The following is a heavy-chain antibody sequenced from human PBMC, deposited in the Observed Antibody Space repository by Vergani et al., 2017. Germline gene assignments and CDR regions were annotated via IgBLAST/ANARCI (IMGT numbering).Heavy chain of an antibody. CDR3: AKVCGSTSCPYGGGAFDV. CDR1: GFTFNSYA. J-gene: IGHJ3*01. D-gene: IGHD2-2*01. CDR2: INNNGGST. Sequence: LLESGGGLIQPGGSLRLSCAASGFTFNSYAMTWFRQAPGKGLEWVSGINNNGGSTYYADSVKGRFTISRDNSKNTLYLQMTDLRAEDTATYYCAKVCGSTSCPYGGGAFDVWGHGTMVTVSS. V-gene: IGHV3-23*01.